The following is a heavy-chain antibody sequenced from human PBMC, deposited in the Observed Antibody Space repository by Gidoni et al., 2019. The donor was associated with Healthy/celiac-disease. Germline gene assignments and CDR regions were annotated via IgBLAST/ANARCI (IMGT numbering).Heavy chain of an antibody. CDR2: IYHSGST. D-gene: IGHD3-9*01. CDR3: ARGNDILTGWAFDI. V-gene: IGHV4-30-2*01. J-gene: IGHJ3*02. Sequence: QLQLQESGSGLVKPSQTLSLTCAVSGGSISSGGYSWCWIRQPPGKGLEWIGYIYHSGSTYYNPSLKSRVTISVDRSKNQFSLKLSSVTAADTAVYYCARGNDILTGWAFDIWGQGTMVTVSS. CDR1: GGSISSGGYS.